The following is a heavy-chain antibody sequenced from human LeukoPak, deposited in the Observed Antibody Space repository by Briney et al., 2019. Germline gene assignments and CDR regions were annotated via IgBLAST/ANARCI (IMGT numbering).Heavy chain of an antibody. D-gene: IGHD2-2*01. CDR2: TYYRSKWSS. V-gene: IGHV6-1*01. J-gene: IGHJ5*02. Sequence: SQTLSLTCAISGDSVSSTSATWNWIRQSPSRGLEWLGRTYYRSKWSSDYAVSVKGRITVKSDTSKNQFSLQLNSETPEDTAVYYCARGPGWVDPWGQGTLVTVSS. CDR3: ARGPGWVDP. CDR1: GDSVSSTSAT.